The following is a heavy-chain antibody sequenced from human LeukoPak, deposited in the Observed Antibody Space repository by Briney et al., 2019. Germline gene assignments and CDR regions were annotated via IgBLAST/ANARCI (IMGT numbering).Heavy chain of an antibody. CDR1: GFSFSSYG. D-gene: IGHD3-22*01. CDR2: ISSTGGTT. CDR3: ARDLGYYDSSGYSR. V-gene: IGHV3-23*01. J-gene: IGHJ4*02. Sequence: GGTLRLSCAASGFSFSSYGMSWVRQAPGKGLEWVSAISSTGGTTYYADSVKGRFTISRDNAKNSLYLQMNSLRAEDTAVYYCARDLGYYDSSGYSRWGQGTLVTVSS.